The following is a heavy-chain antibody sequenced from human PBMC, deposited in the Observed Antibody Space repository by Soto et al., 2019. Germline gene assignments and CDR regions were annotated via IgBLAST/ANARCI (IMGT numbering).Heavy chain of an antibody. CDR3: ARDYYKYYDSSGYYRSPAY. V-gene: IGHV3-74*01. CDR2: IKNDGSST. Sequence: GGSLRLSCAASGFTFRSFWMHWVRQVPGKGLVWVSRIKNDGSSTNYADSVKGRFTISRDNAENTLFLQMNSLRAEDTAVYYCARDYYKYYDSSGYYRSPAYWGQGTLVTVSS. D-gene: IGHD3-22*01. J-gene: IGHJ4*02. CDR1: GFTFRSFW.